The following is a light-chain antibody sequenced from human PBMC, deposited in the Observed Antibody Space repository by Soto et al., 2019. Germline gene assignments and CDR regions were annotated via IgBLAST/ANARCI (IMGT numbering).Light chain of an antibody. CDR1: QSISSW. Sequence: DIQMTQSPSTLSASVGDRVTITFRASQSISSWLAWYQQKPGKAPKLLIYDASNLESRVPSRFSGSGSGTEFTLTISSLQPDDFATYYCQQYNTYSTFGQGTRLEIK. V-gene: IGKV1-5*01. CDR2: DAS. CDR3: QQYNTYST. J-gene: IGKJ5*01.